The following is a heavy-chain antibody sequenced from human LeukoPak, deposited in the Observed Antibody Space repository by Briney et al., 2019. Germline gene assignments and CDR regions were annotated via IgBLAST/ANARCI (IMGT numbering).Heavy chain of an antibody. CDR2: IYYSGST. J-gene: IGHJ6*03. CDR3: ARDLICHYMDV. Sequence: SETLSLTCTASGGSISSYYLSWMRQPPGKGLEWIGYIYYSGSTNYNPSLKSRVTISVDTSKNQFSLKLSSVTAADTAVYYCARDLICHYMDVWGKGTTVTVSS. CDR1: GGSISSYY. V-gene: IGHV4-59*01.